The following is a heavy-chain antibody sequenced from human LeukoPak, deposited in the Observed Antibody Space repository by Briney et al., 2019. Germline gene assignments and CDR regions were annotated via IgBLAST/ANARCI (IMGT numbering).Heavy chain of an antibody. CDR2: IKQDGSEK. J-gene: IGHJ6*03. Sequence: GGSLRLSCAASGFTFSSYWMSWVRQAPGKGLEWVANIKQDGSEKNYVDSVKGRFTISRDNAKNSLYLQMNSLRAEDTAVYYCARVKSGYRYGPHYYYYYYMDVWGKGTTVTVSS. D-gene: IGHD5-18*01. CDR1: GFTFSSYW. CDR3: ARVKSGYRYGPHYYYYYYMDV. V-gene: IGHV3-7*04.